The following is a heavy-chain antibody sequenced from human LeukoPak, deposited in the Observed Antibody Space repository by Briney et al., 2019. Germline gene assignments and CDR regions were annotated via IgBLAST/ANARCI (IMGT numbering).Heavy chain of an antibody. CDR2: INHSGST. Sequence: SETLSLTCAVYGGSFSGYYWSWLRQPPGKGLEWIGEINHSGSTNYDPSLQSRVTISVDTSKNQFSLTLSSVTAADTAVYYCARGRTIFGVVTTTDFDYWGQGTLVTVSS. CDR1: GGSFSGYY. D-gene: IGHD3-3*01. V-gene: IGHV4-34*01. CDR3: ARGRTIFGVVTTTDFDY. J-gene: IGHJ4*02.